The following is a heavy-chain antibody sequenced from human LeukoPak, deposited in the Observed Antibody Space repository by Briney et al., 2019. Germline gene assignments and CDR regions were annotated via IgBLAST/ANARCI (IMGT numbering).Heavy chain of an antibody. CDR3: ARVDDLDAFDI. CDR1: GFTFNNYA. D-gene: IGHD2-2*03. J-gene: IGHJ3*02. V-gene: IGHV3-30*04. CDR2: IPDDGNNK. Sequence: GGSLRLSCAASGFTFNNYAMHWVRQTPDKGLEWVAVIPDDGNNKYYADAVKGRFTISRDNSKSRLYLQMTSLRPEDAAVYYCARVDDLDAFDIWGQGTMVIVSS.